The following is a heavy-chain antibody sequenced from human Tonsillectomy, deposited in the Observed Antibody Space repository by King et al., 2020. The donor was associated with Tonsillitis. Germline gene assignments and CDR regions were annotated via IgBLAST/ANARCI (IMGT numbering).Heavy chain of an antibody. D-gene: IGHD3-22*01. CDR2: IYYSGST. Sequence: VQLQESGPGLVKPSQTLSLTCTVSGGSISSGGYYWSWIRQHPGKGLEWIGYIYYSGSTYYNPSLKSRVTISVDTSKNQFSLKLSSVTAADTAVYYCASSYDSSGYSYSLHFQHWGQGTLVTVSS. CDR3: ASSYDSSGYSYSLHFQH. J-gene: IGHJ1*01. CDR1: GGSISSGGYY. V-gene: IGHV4-31*03.